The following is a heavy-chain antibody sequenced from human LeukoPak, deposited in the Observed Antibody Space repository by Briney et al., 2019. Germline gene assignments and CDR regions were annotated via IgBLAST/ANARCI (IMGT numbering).Heavy chain of an antibody. V-gene: IGHV3-48*03. CDR2: ISSSGSTI. D-gene: IGHD2-2*01. Sequence: GGSLRLSCAASGFTFGIYEMNWVRQAPGKGREWVSYISSSGSTIYYSDSVKGRFTISRDNAKNSLDLQMNILRVEDTAVYYCARETDSTFFDYWGQGTLVTVSS. J-gene: IGHJ4*02. CDR3: ARETDSTFFDY. CDR1: GFTFGIYE.